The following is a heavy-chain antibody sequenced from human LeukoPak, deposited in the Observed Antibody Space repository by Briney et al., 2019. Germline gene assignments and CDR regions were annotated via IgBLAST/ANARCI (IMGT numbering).Heavy chain of an antibody. CDR2: IYYSGST. CDR1: GGSISSYY. Sequence: PSETLSLTCTVSGGSISSYYWSWIRQPPGKGLEWIGYIYYSGSTDYNPSLKSRVTISVDTSKNQFSLKLSSVTAADTAVYYCARAASTVTLFDYWGQRTLVTVSS. CDR3: ARAASTVTLFDY. V-gene: IGHV4-59*01. J-gene: IGHJ4*02. D-gene: IGHD4-17*01.